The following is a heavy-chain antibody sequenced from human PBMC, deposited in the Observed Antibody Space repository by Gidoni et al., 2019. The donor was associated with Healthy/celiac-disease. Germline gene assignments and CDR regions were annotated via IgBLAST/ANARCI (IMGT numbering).Heavy chain of an antibody. CDR3: ARGGGGTVWNSRGYFDY. CDR2: INHSGST. CDR1: GGFFSGYY. Sequence: QVQLQPWGAGLLKPSETLSLTCAVYGGFFSGYYWSWIRQPPGKGLEWIGEINHSGSTNYNPSLKSRVTISVDTSKNQFSLKLSSVTAADTAVYYCARGGGGTVWNSRGYFDYWGQGTLVTVSS. D-gene: IGHD1-7*01. J-gene: IGHJ4*02. V-gene: IGHV4-34*01.